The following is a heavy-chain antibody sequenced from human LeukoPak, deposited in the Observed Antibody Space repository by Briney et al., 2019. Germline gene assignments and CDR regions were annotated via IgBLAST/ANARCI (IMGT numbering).Heavy chain of an antibody. CDR1: GGSISSSSSSYY. V-gene: IGHV4-39*01. Sequence: SETLSLTCTVAGGSISSSSSSYYWGWIRQPPGKGLEWIGSIYYSGSTYYSPSLKSRVTISVDTSNNQFSLKLSSVTAADTAVDYCASLWLGVRPADYWGQGTLVTVSS. CDR3: ASLWLGVRPADY. J-gene: IGHJ4*02. CDR2: IYYSGST. D-gene: IGHD3-10*01.